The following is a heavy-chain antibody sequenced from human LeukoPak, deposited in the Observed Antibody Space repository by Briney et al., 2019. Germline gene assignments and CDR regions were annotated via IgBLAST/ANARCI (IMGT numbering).Heavy chain of an antibody. V-gene: IGHV4-59*01. J-gene: IGHJ4*02. D-gene: IGHD3-22*01. CDR3: ARASPAYYYDSSGSFDY. Sequence: LETLSLTCTVSGGSISSYYWSWIRQPPGKGLEWIGYIYYSGSTNYNPSLESRVTISVDTSKNQFSLKLSSVTAADTAVYYCARASPAYYYDSSGSFDYWGQGTLVTVSS. CDR2: IYYSGST. CDR1: GGSISSYY.